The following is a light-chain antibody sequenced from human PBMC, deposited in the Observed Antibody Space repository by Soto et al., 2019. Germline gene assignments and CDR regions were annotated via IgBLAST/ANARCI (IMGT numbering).Light chain of an antibody. J-gene: IGLJ2*01. CDR2: EGS. CDR1: SSDVGSYNL. CDR3: CSYAGSRTYVV. Sequence: QSVLTQPASVSGSPGQSITISCTGTSSDVGSYNLVSWYQQHPGKSPKLMIYEGSKRPSGVSNRFSGSKSGNTASLTISGLQAEDEADYYCCSYAGSRTYVVFGGGTKLTV. V-gene: IGLV2-23*01.